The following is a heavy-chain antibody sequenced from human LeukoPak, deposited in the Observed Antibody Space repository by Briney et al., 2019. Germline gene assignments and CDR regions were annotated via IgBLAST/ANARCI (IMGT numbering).Heavy chain of an antibody. D-gene: IGHD5-18*01. CDR2: IYTSGST. Sequence: SETLSLTCTVSGGSISYFYWSWIRQPAGKGLEWIGRIYTSGSTNYNPSLKSRVTMSVDTSKKQFSLKLSSVTAADTAVYYCVRSGYSYVMAEVGYWGQGTLVTVSS. V-gene: IGHV4-4*07. CDR1: GGSISYFY. CDR3: VRSGYSYVMAEVGY. J-gene: IGHJ4*02.